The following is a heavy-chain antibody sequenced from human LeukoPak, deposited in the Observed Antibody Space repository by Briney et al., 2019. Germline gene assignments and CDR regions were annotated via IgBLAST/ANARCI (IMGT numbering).Heavy chain of an antibody. CDR2: IYYSGST. V-gene: IGHV4-59*12. D-gene: IGHD6-13*01. Sequence: SETLSLTCTVSGGSISSYYWSWIRQPPGKGLEWIGYIYYSGSTNYNPSLKSRVAMSVDTSKNQFSLNLSSVTAADTAVYYCARFSSIAAAFDYWGLGTLVTVSS. CDR3: ARFSSIAAAFDY. J-gene: IGHJ4*02. CDR1: GGSISSYY.